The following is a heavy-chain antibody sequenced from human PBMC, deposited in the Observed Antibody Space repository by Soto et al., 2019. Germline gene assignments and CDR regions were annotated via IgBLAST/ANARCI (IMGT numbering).Heavy chain of an antibody. V-gene: IGHV4-61*05. D-gene: IGHD4-17*01. CDR3: ARRYGPGFDY. CDR1: GVSISSSSYY. J-gene: IGHJ4*02. Sequence: SETLSLTCTVSGVSISSSSYYWGWIRQPPGKGLEWIGYIYYSGSTNYNPSLKSRVTTSVDTSKNQFSLKLSSVTAADTAVYYCARRYGPGFDYWGQGTLVTVLL. CDR2: IYYSGST.